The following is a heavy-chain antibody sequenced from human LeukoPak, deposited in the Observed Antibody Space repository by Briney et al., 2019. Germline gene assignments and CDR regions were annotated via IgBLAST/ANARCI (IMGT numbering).Heavy chain of an antibody. CDR3: ARGVNWAYYFDY. Sequence: SQTLSLTCTVSGGSISSGGYYWSWLRQHPGKGLEWIGYIYYSGSTYYNPSLKSRVTISVDTSKNQFSLKLSSVTAADTAVYYCARGVNWAYYFDYWGQGTLVTVSS. D-gene: IGHD7-27*01. CDR2: IYYSGST. CDR1: GGSISSGGYY. V-gene: IGHV4-31*03. J-gene: IGHJ4*02.